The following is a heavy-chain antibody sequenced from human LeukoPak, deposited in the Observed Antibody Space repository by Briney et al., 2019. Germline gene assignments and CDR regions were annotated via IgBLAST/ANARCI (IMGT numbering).Heavy chain of an antibody. J-gene: IGHJ3*02. D-gene: IGHD1-26*01. V-gene: IGHV3-9*01. CDR2: TIWIRGTI. CDR3: AKGIGGATHDAFDI. Sequence: GGSLRLSCAASGFPFEDYAMHWARQAPGKGLEWFSVTIWIRGTISNAASVRGRFTISRDNAKTSMYLQMNSLRAEDTALYYCAKGIGGATHDAFDIWGQGTLVTVSS. CDR1: GFPFEDYA.